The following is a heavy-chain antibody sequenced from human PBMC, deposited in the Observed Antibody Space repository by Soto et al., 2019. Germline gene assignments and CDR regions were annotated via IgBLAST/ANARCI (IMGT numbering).Heavy chain of an antibody. D-gene: IGHD6-19*01. CDR1: GFTFSSYG. CDR2: IWYDGSNK. V-gene: IGHV3-33*01. Sequence: GGSLRLSCAASGFTFSSYGMHWVRQAPGKGLEWMAVIWYDGSNKYYADSVKGRFTIPRDNSKKTLYLQMNSLRAEDTAAYYCARDPSHVGIAGAGDAFDIWGQGTLVTVSS. J-gene: IGHJ3*02. CDR3: ARDPSHVGIAGAGDAFDI.